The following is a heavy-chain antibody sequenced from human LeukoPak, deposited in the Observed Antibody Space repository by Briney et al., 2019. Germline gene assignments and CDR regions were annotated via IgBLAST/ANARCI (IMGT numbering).Heavy chain of an antibody. V-gene: IGHV1-69*13. CDR3: ARDSGHYDSSGYYYHPFDY. D-gene: IGHD3-22*01. CDR2: IIPIFGTA. CDR1: GGTFSSYA. J-gene: IGHJ4*02. Sequence: ASVKVSCKASGGTFSSYAISWVRQAPGQGLEWMGGIIPIFGTANYAQKFQGRVTITADESTSTAYMELSSLRSEDTAVYYCARDSGHYDSSGYYYHPFDYWGQGTLVTVSS.